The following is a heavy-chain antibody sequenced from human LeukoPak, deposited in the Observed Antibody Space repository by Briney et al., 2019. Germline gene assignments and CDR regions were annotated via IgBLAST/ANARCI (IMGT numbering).Heavy chain of an antibody. V-gene: IGHV3-9*01. D-gene: IGHD3-10*02. CDR2: ISWNSGSI. Sequence: GGALRLSCAASGFTCDDYAMHWVRQGPGKGLEWVSGISWNSGSIGYADSVKGRFTISRDNAKSSLYLQMNSLRAEDTAVYYCAELGITMIGGVWGKGTTVTISS. CDR1: GFTCDDYA. CDR3: AELGITMIGGV. J-gene: IGHJ6*04.